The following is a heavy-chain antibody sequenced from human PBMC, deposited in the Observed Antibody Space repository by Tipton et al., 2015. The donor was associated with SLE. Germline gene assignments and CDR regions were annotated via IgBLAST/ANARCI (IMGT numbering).Heavy chain of an antibody. D-gene: IGHD1-26*01. V-gene: IGHV5-51*03. J-gene: IGHJ4*02. CDR3: ARKPRGTSEVDY. CDR1: GYSFTTYW. Sequence: QSGAEVKEPGESLKISCKGFGYSFTTYWIGWVRQMPGKGLEWMGIIHPGDSDTRYSPSFQGQVTISVDKSISTAYLQWRSLKASDTAMYYCARKPRGTSEVDYWGQGTLVTVSS. CDR2: IHPGDSDT.